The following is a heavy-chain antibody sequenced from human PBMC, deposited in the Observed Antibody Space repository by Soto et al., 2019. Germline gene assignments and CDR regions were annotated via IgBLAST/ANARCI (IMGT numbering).Heavy chain of an antibody. CDR3: ARAPGEGHRNCSGGSCYSYYYYYMDV. CDR2: IIPIFGIA. J-gene: IGHJ6*03. V-gene: IGHV1-69*10. Sequence: ASVKVSCKASGGTFSSYAISWVRQAPGQGLEWMGGIIPIFGIANYAQKFQGRVTITADKSTSTAYMELSSLRSEDTAVYYCARAPGEGHRNCSGGSCYSYYYYYMDVWGKGTTVTVSS. CDR1: GGTFSSYA. D-gene: IGHD2-15*01.